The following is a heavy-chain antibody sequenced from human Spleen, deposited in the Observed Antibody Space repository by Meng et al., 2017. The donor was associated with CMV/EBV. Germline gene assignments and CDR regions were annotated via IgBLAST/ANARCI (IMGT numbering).Heavy chain of an antibody. D-gene: IGHD1-26*01. J-gene: IGHJ5*02. CDR3: ARDPSGTYSGWFDP. CDR1: GSTFPGYY. V-gene: IGHV1-2*02. Sequence: ASGSTFPGYYMHWVRQAPGQGLEWMGWINPNSGGSSYAQKFQGRVTMTRDTSIGTAYMELSRLISDDTAVYYCARDPSGTYSGWFDPWGQGTLVTVSS. CDR2: INPNSGGS.